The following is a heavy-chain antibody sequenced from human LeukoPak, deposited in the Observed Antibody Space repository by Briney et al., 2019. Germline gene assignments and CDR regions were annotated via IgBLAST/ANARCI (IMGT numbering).Heavy chain of an antibody. V-gene: IGHV1-69*04. CDR2: IIPILGIA. CDR1: GGTFSSYA. D-gene: IGHD6-6*01. CDR3: ARDQVPSIAARPWNNWFDP. Sequence: SVTVSCKASGGTFSSYAISWVRQAPGQGLEWMGRIIPILGIANYAQKFQGRVTITADRSTSTAYMELSSLRSEDTAVYYCARDQVPSIAARPWNNWFDPWGQGTLVTVSS. J-gene: IGHJ5*02.